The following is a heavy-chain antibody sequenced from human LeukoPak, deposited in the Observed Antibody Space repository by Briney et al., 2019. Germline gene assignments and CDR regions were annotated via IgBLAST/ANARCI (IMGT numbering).Heavy chain of an antibody. Sequence: GGSLRLSCAASGFTFDDYGMSWVRQAPGKGLEWVSGINWNGGSTGYADSVKGRFTISGDNAKNSLYLQMNSLRAEDTALYYCARDSDYGGNSLPLDYWGQGTLVTASS. CDR3: ARDSDYGGNSLPLDY. D-gene: IGHD4-23*01. CDR1: GFTFDDYG. CDR2: INWNGGST. V-gene: IGHV3-20*04. J-gene: IGHJ4*02.